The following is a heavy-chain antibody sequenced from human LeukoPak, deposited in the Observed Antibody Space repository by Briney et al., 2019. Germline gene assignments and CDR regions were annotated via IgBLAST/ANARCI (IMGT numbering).Heavy chain of an antibody. Sequence: ASVKVSCKASGGTFSSYAISWVRRAPGQGLEWMGGIIPIFGTANYAQKFQGRVTITTDESTSTAYMELSSLRSEDTAVYYCARSGGQLAPDYWGQGTLVTVSS. CDR1: GGTFSSYA. J-gene: IGHJ4*02. CDR3: ARSGGQLAPDY. V-gene: IGHV1-69*05. D-gene: IGHD6-6*01. CDR2: IIPIFGTA.